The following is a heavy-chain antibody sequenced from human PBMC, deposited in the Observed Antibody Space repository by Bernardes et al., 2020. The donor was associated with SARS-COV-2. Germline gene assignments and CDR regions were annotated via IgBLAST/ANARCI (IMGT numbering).Heavy chain of an antibody. CDR3: GRDRDQWDLNYLAY. D-gene: IGHD1-26*01. CDR2: ISGKKLNT. J-gene: IGHJ4*02. Sequence: ASEKVSCKASGYTFTSDGISWVRQAPGQGLEWIGWISGKKLNTNYAQKFRGRVTMTADTSTSTAYMELMSLRSDDTAVYFCGRDRDQWDLNYLAYWGQGTLVTVSS. CDR1: GYTFTSDG. V-gene: IGHV1-18*04.